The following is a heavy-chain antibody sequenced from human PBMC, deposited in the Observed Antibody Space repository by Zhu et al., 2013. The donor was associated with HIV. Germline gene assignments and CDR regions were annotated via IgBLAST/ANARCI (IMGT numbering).Heavy chain of an antibody. D-gene: IGHD6-13*01. Sequence: QVQLQQWGAGLLKPSETLSLTCVVYGGSFSGYYWTWIRQAPGKGLEWIGEINHGGSTNYNLSLKSRVTISVDTSKNQFSLRVTSVIAADTAVYYCARGEQPGAFDIWAKGQVVTVSS. J-gene: IGHJ3*02. CDR2: INHGGST. CDR3: ARGEQPGAFDI. V-gene: IGHV4-34*02. CDR1: GGSFSGYY.